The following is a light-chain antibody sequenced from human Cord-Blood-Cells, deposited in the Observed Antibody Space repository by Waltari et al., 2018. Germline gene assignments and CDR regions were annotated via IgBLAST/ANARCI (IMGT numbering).Light chain of an antibody. CDR2: RNN. V-gene: IGLV1-47*01. J-gene: IGLJ3*02. CDR3: AAWDDSLSGWV. CDR1: RPKNGSNY. Sequence: QSVLTQPPSASGTPGPRGTISCSGSRPKNGSNYVYWYQQLPGTAPKLLIYRNNQRPSGVPDRFSGSKSGTSASLAISGLRSEDEADYYCAAWDDSLSGWVFGGGTKLTVL.